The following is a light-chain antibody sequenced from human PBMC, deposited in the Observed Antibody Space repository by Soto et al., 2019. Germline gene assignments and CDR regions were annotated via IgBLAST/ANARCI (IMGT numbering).Light chain of an antibody. CDR2: KAS. Sequence: DIQMTQSPSTLSASVGDRVTITCRASQSISYWLAWYQQKPGKAPNLLIYKASSLESGVPSRFSGSGSGTEFTLTISSLQPDDFETYYCQQYNSYWTFGQGTKVEIK. CDR3: QQYNSYWT. J-gene: IGKJ1*01. CDR1: QSISYW. V-gene: IGKV1-5*03.